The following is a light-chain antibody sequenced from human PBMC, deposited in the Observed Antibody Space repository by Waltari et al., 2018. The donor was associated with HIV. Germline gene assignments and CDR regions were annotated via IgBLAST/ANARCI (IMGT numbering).Light chain of an antibody. Sequence: DIVLTQSPGTLSLSPGARDTLSCRASQSVGSNYLAWYQQKPGQAPRLLLYGASSRATGIPDRFSGSGSGTDFTLTISRLEPEDFAVYYCQQYGSSPLFTFGPGTKVDIK. CDR1: QSVGSNY. CDR2: GAS. CDR3: QQYGSSPLFT. V-gene: IGKV3-20*01. J-gene: IGKJ3*01.